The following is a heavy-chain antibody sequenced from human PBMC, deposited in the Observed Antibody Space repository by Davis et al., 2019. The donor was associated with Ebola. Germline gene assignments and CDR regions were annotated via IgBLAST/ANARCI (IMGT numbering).Heavy chain of an antibody. CDR3: AKAGFVF. V-gene: IGHV3-30*04. J-gene: IGHJ4*02. CDR2: ISYDGSNK. Sequence: GESLKLSCAASGFTFSGSAMHWVRQASGKGLEWVAVISYDGSNKYYADSVKSRFTISRDNSKNTLYLQMNSLRAEDTAVYYCAKAGFVFWGQGTLVTVSS. CDR1: GFTFSGSA.